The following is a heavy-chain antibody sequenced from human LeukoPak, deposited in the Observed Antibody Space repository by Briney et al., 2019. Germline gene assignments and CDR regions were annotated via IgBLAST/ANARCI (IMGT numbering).Heavy chain of an antibody. D-gene: IGHD2-2*01. CDR2: IYHGDSDT. J-gene: IGHJ4*02. Sequence: GEPLKISGKGSGYSFNSYWIGWVRQMPGKGLEWMGIIYHGDSDTRYSPSFQGQVTISADKSISTAYLQWSSLKATDTAMYYCARSSLDIVVVPAAPFDYWGQGTLVTVSS. CDR3: ARSSLDIVVVPAAPFDY. CDR1: GYSFNSYW. V-gene: IGHV5-51*01.